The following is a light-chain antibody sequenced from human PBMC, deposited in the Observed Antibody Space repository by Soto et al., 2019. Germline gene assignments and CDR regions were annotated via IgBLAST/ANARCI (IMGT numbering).Light chain of an antibody. CDR2: DTS. CDR1: QSVGSK. J-gene: IGKJ2*01. CDR3: QQYNNWPPVYT. Sequence: EIVMTQSPATLSVSPGEGATLSCRASQSVGSKVAWYQQRPGQAPRLLIYDTSTRATGIAARFSGSGSGTEFTRTIGSLQSEDFAVYYCQQYNNWPPVYTFGPGTKLEIK. V-gene: IGKV3D-15*01.